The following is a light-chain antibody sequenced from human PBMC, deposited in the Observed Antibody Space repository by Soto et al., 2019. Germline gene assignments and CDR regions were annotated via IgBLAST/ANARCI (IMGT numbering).Light chain of an antibody. Sequence: QSALTQPRSVSGSPGQSVTISCTGTSSDVGAYKFVSWYQQHPGKAPRLIIYDVFERPSGVPDRFSGSKSDNTASLTISGLRGEDEADYYCCSYAGNYIWVFGGGTQLTVL. CDR2: DVF. CDR1: SSDVGAYKF. V-gene: IGLV2-11*01. J-gene: IGLJ3*02. CDR3: CSYAGNYIWV.